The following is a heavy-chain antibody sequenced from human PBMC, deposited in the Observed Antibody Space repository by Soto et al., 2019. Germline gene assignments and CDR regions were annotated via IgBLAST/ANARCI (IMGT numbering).Heavy chain of an antibody. CDR1: GFTFSRYA. V-gene: IGHV3-23*04. Sequence: EVQLVESGGDLIQPGGSRRLSCAASGFTFSRYAMSWVRQAPVKGLEWVSGISGVGGSTYYADTVKGRFTISRDNSKDTLYMEMNSLRAEDTAIYYCAKAVARITIVGAGDDFDMWGQGTMVPVIS. CDR3: AKAVARITIVGAGDDFDM. CDR2: ISGVGGST. D-gene: IGHD3-3*01. J-gene: IGHJ3*02.